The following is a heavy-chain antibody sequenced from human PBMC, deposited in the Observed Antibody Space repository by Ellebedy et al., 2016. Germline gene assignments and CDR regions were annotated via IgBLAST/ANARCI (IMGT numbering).Heavy chain of an antibody. J-gene: IGHJ6*03. CDR3: ARVSGYSYGSYYYYYYMDV. Sequence: GGSLRLSXAASGFTFSSYGMHWVRQAPGKGLEWVAVIWYDGSNKYYADSVKGRFTISRDNSKNTLYLQMNSLRAEDTAVYYCARVSGYSYGSYYYYYYMDVWGKGTTVTVSS. CDR1: GFTFSSYG. CDR2: IWYDGSNK. V-gene: IGHV3-33*01. D-gene: IGHD5-18*01.